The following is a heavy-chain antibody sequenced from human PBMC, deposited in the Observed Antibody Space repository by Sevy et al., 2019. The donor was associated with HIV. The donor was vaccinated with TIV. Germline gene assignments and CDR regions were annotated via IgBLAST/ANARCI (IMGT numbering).Heavy chain of an antibody. CDR2: IKTKIYGGTT. CDR3: TTSTQVDYYGMDV. V-gene: IGHV3-15*07. D-gene: IGHD4-4*01. Sequence: GGSLRLSCAASGFPFNTYSMNWIRQAPGKGLEWVGRIKTKIYGGTTDYAAPVKGRFTISRDDSKNTLFLQMNSLKTEDTAVYYCTTSTQVDYYGMDVWGQGTTVTVSS. J-gene: IGHJ6*02. CDR1: GFPFNTYS.